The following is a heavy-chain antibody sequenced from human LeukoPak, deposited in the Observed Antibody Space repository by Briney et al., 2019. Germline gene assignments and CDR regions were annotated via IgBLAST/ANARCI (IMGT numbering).Heavy chain of an antibody. CDR1: GFTFSSYW. CDR2: IKQDGSEK. CDR3: ARRLKSSGWYGDYFDY. D-gene: IGHD6-19*01. V-gene: IGHV3-7*01. Sequence: GGSLRLSCAASGFTFSSYWTSWVRQAPGKGLEWVANIKQDGSEKYYVDSVKGRFTISRDNAKNSLYLQMNNLRAEDTAVYYCARRLKSSGWYGDYFDYWGQGTLVTVSS. J-gene: IGHJ4*02.